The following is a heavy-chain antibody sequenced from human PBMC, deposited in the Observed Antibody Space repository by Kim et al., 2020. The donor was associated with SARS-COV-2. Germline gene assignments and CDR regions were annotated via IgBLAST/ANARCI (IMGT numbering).Heavy chain of an antibody. Sequence: SETLSLTCTVSGGSISSYYWSWIRQPPGKGLEWIGYIYYSGSTNYNPSLKSRVTISVDTSKNQFSLKLSSVTAADTAVYYCARAYDYGDPGDYWGQGTLVTVSS. D-gene: IGHD4-17*01. J-gene: IGHJ4*02. V-gene: IGHV4-59*13. CDR2: IYYSGST. CDR1: GGSISSYY. CDR3: ARAYDYGDPGDY.